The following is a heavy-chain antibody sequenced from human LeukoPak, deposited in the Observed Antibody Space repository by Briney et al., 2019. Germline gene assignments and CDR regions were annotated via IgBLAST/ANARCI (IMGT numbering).Heavy chain of an antibody. CDR3: ARRGTAAGPLLGYFDY. D-gene: IGHD6-13*01. V-gene: IGHV4-4*02. J-gene: IGHJ4*02. CDR2: IYHSGST. CDR1: GGSISSSNW. Sequence: SETLSLTCAVSGGSISSSNWWSWVRQPPGKGLEWIGEIYHSGSTNYNPSLKRRVTISVDKSKNQFSLKLSSVTAADTAVYYCARRGTAAGPLLGYFDYWGQGTLVTVSS.